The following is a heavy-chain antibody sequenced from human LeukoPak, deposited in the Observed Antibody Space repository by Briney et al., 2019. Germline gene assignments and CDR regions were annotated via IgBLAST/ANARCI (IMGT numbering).Heavy chain of an antibody. CDR3: ARGTSMIVVASFDY. V-gene: IGHV4-39*07. CDR2: IYYSGNT. Sequence: PSETLSLTCTVSGGSISSSSYYWGWIRQPPGKGLEWIGSIYYSGNTYYNPSLKSRVIISVDTSKKQFSLKLNSVTAADTAVYYCARGTSMIVVASFDYWGQGTLVTVSS. J-gene: IGHJ4*02. D-gene: IGHD3-22*01. CDR1: GGSISSSSYY.